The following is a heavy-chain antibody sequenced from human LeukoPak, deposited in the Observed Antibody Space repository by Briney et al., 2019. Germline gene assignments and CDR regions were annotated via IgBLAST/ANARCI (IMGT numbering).Heavy chain of an antibody. Sequence: SETLSLTCAVSGSSMTSNYFWGWIRQPPGKALEWIATIYYSWGMYFNPSLKSRVTVSLDASKNQFSLKMTSLTAADTATYYCARNLTAGFFDYWGQGIMVTVSS. V-gene: IGHV4-38-2*01. CDR3: ARNLTAGFFDY. CDR1: GSSMTSNYF. CDR2: IYYSWGM. J-gene: IGHJ4*02. D-gene: IGHD1-14*01.